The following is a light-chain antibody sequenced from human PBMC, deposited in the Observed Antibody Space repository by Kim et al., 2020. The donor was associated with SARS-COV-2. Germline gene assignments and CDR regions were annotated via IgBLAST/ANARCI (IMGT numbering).Light chain of an antibody. V-gene: IGKV3-20*01. CDR1: QSVSTY. CDR3: QQYDSSPRT. Sequence: EIVLTQSPGTLSLSPGDRATLSCRTSQSVSTYLAWYQQRPGQAPRLLIFGASSRATGIPDRFSGSGSGTDFTLTISRLEPEDLAVYYCQQYDSSPRTFGQGTKVDIK. CDR2: GAS. J-gene: IGKJ1*01.